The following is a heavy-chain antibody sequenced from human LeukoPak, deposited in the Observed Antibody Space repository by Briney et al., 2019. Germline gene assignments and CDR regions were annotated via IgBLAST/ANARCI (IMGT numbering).Heavy chain of an antibody. D-gene: IGHD5-24*01. V-gene: IGHV1-8*01. Sequence: ASVTVSCKASGYTFTMYDINWVRQAAGQGLEWMGWMNPNSGNTGYAQKFQGRVTMTRNTSISTAYMELSSLRSEDTAVYYCARGPRPPRRDGYNLDYWGQGTLVTVSS. CDR1: GYTFTMYD. CDR3: ARGPRPPRRDGYNLDY. CDR2: MNPNSGNT. J-gene: IGHJ4*02.